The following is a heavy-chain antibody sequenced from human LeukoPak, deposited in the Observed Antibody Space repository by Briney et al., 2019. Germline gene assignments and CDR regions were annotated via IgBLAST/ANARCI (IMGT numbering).Heavy chain of an antibody. V-gene: IGHV4-34*01. D-gene: IGHD3-9*01. CDR2: INHSGST. CDR1: GGSFSGYY. CDR3: ARAGGYFDRQIGDFDY. Sequence: SETLSLTCAVYGGSFSGYYWSWIRQPPGKGLEWIGEINHSGSTNYNPSLKSRVTISVDTSKNQFSLKLSSVTAADTAVYYCARAGGYFDRQIGDFDYWGQGTLVTVSS. J-gene: IGHJ4*02.